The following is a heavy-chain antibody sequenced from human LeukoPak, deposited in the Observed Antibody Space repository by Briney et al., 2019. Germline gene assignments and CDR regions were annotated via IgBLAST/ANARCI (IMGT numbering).Heavy chain of an antibody. CDR3: ARDGPVVSMDV. D-gene: IGHD2-2*01. Sequence: PSETLSLTCTVSGGSISSGGYYWSWIRQPPGKGLEWIGYIYHSGSTYYNPSLKSRVTISVDRSKNQFSLKLSSVTAADTAVYYCARDGPVVSMDVWGKGTTVTVSS. V-gene: IGHV4-30-2*01. CDR1: GGSISSGGYY. CDR2: IYHSGST. J-gene: IGHJ6*03.